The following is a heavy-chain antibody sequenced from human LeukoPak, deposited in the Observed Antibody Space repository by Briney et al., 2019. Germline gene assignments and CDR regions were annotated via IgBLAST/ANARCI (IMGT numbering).Heavy chain of an antibody. J-gene: IGHJ4*02. Sequence: KASETLSLTCTVSNDFISNYYWKWIRQPPGKGLEWIGYIYYGGSTNYNPSLKSRVTISVDTSKNQFSLKLSSVTAADTAVYYCARGGEGYPLPHYLDYWGQGTLVTVSS. CDR1: NDFISNYY. CDR2: IYYGGST. V-gene: IGHV4-59*01. D-gene: IGHD5-18*01. CDR3: ARGGEGYPLPHYLDY.